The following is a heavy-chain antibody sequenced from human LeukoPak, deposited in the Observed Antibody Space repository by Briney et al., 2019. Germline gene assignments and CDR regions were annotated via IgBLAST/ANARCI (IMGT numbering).Heavy chain of an antibody. J-gene: IGHJ5*02. CDR3: ARGVGVLMVSAYPSWFDP. V-gene: IGHV1-8*01. Sequence: ASVKVSCMASGYSFTSYDINWLRRATGQGLEGMGWMNPNSGNTGYAQKFQGRVTMTRNTSISTAYMELSSLRSEDTAVYYCARGVGVLMVSAYPSWFDPWGQGTLVTVSS. CDR1: GYSFTSYD. D-gene: IGHD2-8*01. CDR2: MNPNSGNT.